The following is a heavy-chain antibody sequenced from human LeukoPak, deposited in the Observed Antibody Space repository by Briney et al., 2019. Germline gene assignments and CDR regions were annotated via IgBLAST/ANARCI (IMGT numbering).Heavy chain of an antibody. J-gene: IGHJ6*02. CDR3: ARDRVVVVPAAMPGDSYNGMDV. V-gene: IGHV1-18*01. CDR2: ISAYNRNT. Sequence: ASVKVSCKASGYTFISYGISWVRQAPGQGLEWMGWISAYNRNTKYAQKFQGRVTMTTDTSTSTAYMELRSLRSDDTAVYYCARDRVVVVPAAMPGDSYNGMDVWGQGTTVTVSS. CDR1: GYTFISYG. D-gene: IGHD2-2*01.